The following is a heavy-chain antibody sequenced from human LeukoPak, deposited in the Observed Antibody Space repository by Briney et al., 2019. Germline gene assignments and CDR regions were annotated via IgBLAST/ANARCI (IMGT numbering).Heavy chain of an antibody. Sequence: PSQTLSLTCTVSGGSISSGGYYWSWIRQPPGKGLEWIGYIYHSGSTYYNPSLKSRVTISVDRSKNQFSLKLSSVTAADTAVYYCARAQYDFWSGRDYYYYMDVWGKGTTVTVSS. CDR3: ARAQYDFWSGRDYYYYMDV. V-gene: IGHV4-30-2*01. CDR1: GGSISSGGYY. J-gene: IGHJ6*03. CDR2: IYHSGST. D-gene: IGHD3-3*01.